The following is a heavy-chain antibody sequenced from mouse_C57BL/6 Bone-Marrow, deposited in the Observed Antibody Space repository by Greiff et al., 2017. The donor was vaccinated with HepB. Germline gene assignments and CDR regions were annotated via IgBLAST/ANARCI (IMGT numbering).Heavy chain of an antibody. D-gene: IGHD4-1*01. V-gene: IGHV1-55*01. CDR3: ARDVTGAYWYFDV. CDR1: GYTFTSYW. Sequence: VKLQQPGAELVKPGASVKMSCKASGYTFTSYWITWVKQRPGQGLEWIGDIYPGSGSTNYNEKFKSKATLTVDTSSSTAYMQLSSLTSEDSAVYYCARDVTGAYWYFDVWGTGTTVTVSS. J-gene: IGHJ1*03. CDR2: IYPGSGST.